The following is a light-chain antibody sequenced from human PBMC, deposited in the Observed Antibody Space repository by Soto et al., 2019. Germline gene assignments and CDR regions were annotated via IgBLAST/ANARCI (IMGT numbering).Light chain of an antibody. CDR2: GNS. CDR1: SSNIGAGYD. V-gene: IGLV1-40*01. CDR3: QSYDGSLYV. J-gene: IGLJ1*01. Sequence: QSVLTQPPSVSGAPGQSVTISCTGSSSNIGAGYDVHWYQQFPGAAPKLLIYGNSNRPSGVPDRFSGSKSGTSASLAISGLLAEDEADYYCQSYDGSLYVFGSGTKLT.